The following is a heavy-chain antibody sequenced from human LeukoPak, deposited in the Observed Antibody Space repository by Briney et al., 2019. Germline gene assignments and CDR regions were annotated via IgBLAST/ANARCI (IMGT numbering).Heavy chain of an antibody. CDR3: ARCSIAAAGTRDAFDI. D-gene: IGHD6-13*01. V-gene: IGHV4-34*01. J-gene: IGHJ3*02. CDR1: GGSFSGYY. Sequence: SETLSLTCAVYGGSFSGYYWSWIRQPPGKGLEWIGEINHSGSTNYNPSLKSRVTISVDTSKNQFSLKLSSVTAADTAVYYCARCSIAAAGTRDAFDIWGQGTMVTVSS. CDR2: INHSGST.